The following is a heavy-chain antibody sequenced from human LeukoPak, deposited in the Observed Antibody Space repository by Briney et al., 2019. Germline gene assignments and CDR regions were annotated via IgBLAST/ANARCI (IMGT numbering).Heavy chain of an antibody. CDR1: GGSFSGYY. CDR3: ARTPQIAARPYYFDS. D-gene: IGHD6-6*01. Sequence: SETLSLTCAVYGGSFSGYYWSWIRQPPGKGLEYIGEINHRGSTNYNPSLKSRVTVSVDTSKNQFSLNLTSVTAADTAVYYCARTPQIAARPYYFDSWGQGTLGTRSS. CDR2: INHRGST. V-gene: IGHV4-34*01. J-gene: IGHJ4*02.